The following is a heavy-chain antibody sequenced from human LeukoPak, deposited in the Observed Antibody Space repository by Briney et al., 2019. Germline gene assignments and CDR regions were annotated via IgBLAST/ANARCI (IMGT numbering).Heavy chain of an antibody. CDR1: GFSFDDYA. V-gene: IGHV3-20*04. Sequence: PGGSLRLSCAASGFSFDDYAMTWVRQAPGKGLEWVSGINWNGGSTGYADSVKGRFAISRDNAKNSLYLQMNSLRAEDTAFYYCARGLSYYYDSSGYSGYFDYWGQGTLVTVSS. D-gene: IGHD3-22*01. J-gene: IGHJ4*02. CDR2: INWNGGST. CDR3: ARGLSYYYDSSGYSGYFDY.